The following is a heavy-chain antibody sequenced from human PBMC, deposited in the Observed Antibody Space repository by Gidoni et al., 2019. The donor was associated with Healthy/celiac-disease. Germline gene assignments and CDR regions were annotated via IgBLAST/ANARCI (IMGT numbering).Heavy chain of an antibody. Sequence: QVQLVQSGAEVKKPGSSVKVSCKASGGTFSSYAISWVRPTPGQGLEWMGGIIPIFGTANYAQKFQGRVTITADESTSTAYMELSSLRSEDTAVYYCARRGPYCSSTSCYGYYYYMDVWGKGTTVTVSS. CDR2: IIPIFGTA. J-gene: IGHJ6*03. D-gene: IGHD2-2*01. CDR1: GGTFSSYA. V-gene: IGHV1-69*01. CDR3: ARRGPYCSSTSCYGYYYYMDV.